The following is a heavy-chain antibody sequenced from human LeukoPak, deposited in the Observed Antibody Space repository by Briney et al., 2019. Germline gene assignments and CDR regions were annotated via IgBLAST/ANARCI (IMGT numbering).Heavy chain of an antibody. CDR1: GLTFSTYA. J-gene: IGHJ4*02. V-gene: IGHV3-23*01. CDR3: AKATLGSCSGARCYPFDY. D-gene: IGHD2-15*01. CDR2: ITGRGDST. Sequence: GSLRLSCAASGLTFSTYAMNWVRQAPGKGLEWASSITGRGDSTYFADSVKGRFTISRDNSKNTLYLQMNSLRAEDTAIYYCAKATLGSCSGARCYPFDYWGQGTLVNASS.